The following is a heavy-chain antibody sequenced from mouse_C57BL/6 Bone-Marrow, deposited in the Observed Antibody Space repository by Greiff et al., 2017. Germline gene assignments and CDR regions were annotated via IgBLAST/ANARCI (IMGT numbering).Heavy chain of an antibody. CDR1: GYAFSSYW. J-gene: IGHJ3*01. CDR3: ARSARFAWFSY. Sequence: VQLQQSGAELVKPGASVKISCKASGYAFSSYWMNWVKQRPGKGLEWIGQIYPGDGDTNYNGKFKGKATLTAGQSSSTAYMQISSLHSEDSAVYVCARSARFAWFSYWGQGTRVTVSA. V-gene: IGHV1-80*01. CDR2: IYPGDGDT.